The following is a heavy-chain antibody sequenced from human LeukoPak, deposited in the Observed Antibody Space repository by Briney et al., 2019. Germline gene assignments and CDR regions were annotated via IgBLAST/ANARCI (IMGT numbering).Heavy chain of an antibody. J-gene: IGHJ6*03. D-gene: IGHD3-3*01. Sequence: ASVKVSCKSSGGTFSSYAISRGRQGPGQGLEWVGVIILIYGTANYAQKFQGRVTITTDEATSTAYMELSSLRSEETAVYYCARDLTYYDFLSGKPAYYMDVWGKRPTVTVSS. CDR2: IILIYGTA. CDR1: GGTFSSYA. CDR3: ARDLTYYDFLSGKPAYYMDV. V-gene: IGHV1-69*05.